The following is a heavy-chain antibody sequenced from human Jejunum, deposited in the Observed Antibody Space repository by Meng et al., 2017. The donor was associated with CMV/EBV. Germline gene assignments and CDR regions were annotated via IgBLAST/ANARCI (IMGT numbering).Heavy chain of an antibody. CDR3: ARRGQV. Sequence: LKFSCAASDNSITYYAMDWVRQAPGKGLEWVSAILVDSVTTYYADSVKGRFTISRDNSKNMMYLQMNSLRLEDTAVYFCARRGQVWGQGALVTVSS. J-gene: IGHJ4*02. CDR2: ILVDSVTT. V-gene: IGHV3-23*01. CDR1: DNSITYYA.